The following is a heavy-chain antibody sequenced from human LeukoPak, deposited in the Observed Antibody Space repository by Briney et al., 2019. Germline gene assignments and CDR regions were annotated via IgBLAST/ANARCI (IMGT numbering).Heavy chain of an antibody. V-gene: IGHV3-7*04. J-gene: IGHJ4*02. D-gene: IGHD3-22*01. CDR1: GFTFSSYW. Sequence: PGGSLRLSCAGSGFTFSSYWMSWVRQAPGKGLEWVANIKQDESERYYVDSVMGRFTISRDNAKNSLYLQMNSLRVEDTAVYYCARDRRYYEYFEYWGQGTLVTVSS. CDR2: IKQDESER. CDR3: ARDRRYYEYFEY.